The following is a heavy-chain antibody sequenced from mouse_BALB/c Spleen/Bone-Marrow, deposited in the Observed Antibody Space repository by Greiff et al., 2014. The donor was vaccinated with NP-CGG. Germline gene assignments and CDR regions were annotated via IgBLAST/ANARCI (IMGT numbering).Heavy chain of an antibody. D-gene: IGHD1-1*01. J-gene: IGHJ3*01. CDR3: ANYYYGSSLFAY. CDR1: GFNIKDTY. Sequence: VQLQQSGAELVKPGASVKLSCTASGFNIKDTYMHWVKQRPEQSLEWIGRIDPANGNTKYDPKFQGKATITADTSSNTAYLQLSSLTSEDTAVYYCANYYYGSSLFAYWGQGTLVTVSA. V-gene: IGHV14-3*02. CDR2: IDPANGNT.